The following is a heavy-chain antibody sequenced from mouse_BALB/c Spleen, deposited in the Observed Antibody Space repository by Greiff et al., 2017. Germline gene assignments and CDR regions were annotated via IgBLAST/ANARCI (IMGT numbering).Heavy chain of an antibody. J-gene: IGHJ3*01. Sequence: EVKLMESGRGLVKPGGSLKLSCAASGFTFSSYAMSWVRQSPEKRLEWVAEISSGGSYTYYPDTVTGRFTISRDNAKNTLYLEMSSLRSEDTAMYYCARGATTAGFAYWGQGTLVTVSA. CDR2: ISSGGSYT. CDR1: GFTFSSYA. D-gene: IGHD1-2*01. V-gene: IGHV5-9-4*01. CDR3: ARGATTAGFAY.